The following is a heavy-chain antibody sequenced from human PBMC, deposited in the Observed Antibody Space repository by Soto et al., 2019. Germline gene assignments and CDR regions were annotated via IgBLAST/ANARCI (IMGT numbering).Heavy chain of an antibody. CDR2: IRSKTNSYAT. V-gene: IGHV3-73*01. CDR3: HARGHDRFVDY. CDR1: GFTFSGSP. Sequence: GGSLRLSCAASGFTFSGSPMHWVRQASGKGLEWVGRIRSKTNSYATAYAASVKGRFTISRDDSKNTAYLQMNSLKTEDTAVYYCHARGHDRFVDYWGQGDLVTVSS. D-gene: IGHD5-12*01. J-gene: IGHJ4*02.